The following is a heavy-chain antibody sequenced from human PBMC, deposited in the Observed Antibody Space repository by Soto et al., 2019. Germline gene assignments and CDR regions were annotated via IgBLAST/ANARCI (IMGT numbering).Heavy chain of an antibody. CDR2: IYYSGIA. J-gene: IGHJ4*02. CDR1: VCSVSSCIYY. D-gene: IGHD3-10*01. Sequence: SDTRSLTCSLSVCSVSSCIYYGSCIRQPPGKGLEWIGYIYYSGIANCNPSLKSRVTISVDTSKNQFSLKLSSVTAAETAVYYCAREAPPTRGDYYFDYWGQGTLVTVSS. V-gene: IGHV4-61*01. CDR3: AREAPPTRGDYYFDY.